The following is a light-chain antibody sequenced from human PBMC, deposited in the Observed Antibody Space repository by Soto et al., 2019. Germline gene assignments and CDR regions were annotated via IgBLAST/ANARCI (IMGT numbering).Light chain of an antibody. J-gene: IGKJ1*01. V-gene: IGKV4-1*01. CDR3: QQYYSSVT. CDR1: QSVLYSSNNKNC. Sequence: DIVMTQSPDSLAVSLGERATINCKSSQSVLYSSNNKNCIAWYQQKPGQPPKLLISWASTRESGVPARFSGSGSGTDFTLTISSLQAEDVAVYDCQQYYSSVTFGQGTKVEIK. CDR2: WAS.